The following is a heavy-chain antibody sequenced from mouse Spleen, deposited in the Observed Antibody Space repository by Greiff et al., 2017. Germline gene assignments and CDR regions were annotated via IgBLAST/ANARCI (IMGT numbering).Heavy chain of an antibody. CDR2: ISSGSSTI. Sequence: EVQLQQSGGGLVKPGGSLKLSCAASGFTFSDYGMHWVRQAPEKGLEWVAYISSGSSTIYYADTVKGRFTISRDNAKNTLFLQMTSLRSEDTAMYYCARFYYDYDLDYWGQGTTLTVSS. V-gene: IGHV5-17*01. D-gene: IGHD2-4*01. J-gene: IGHJ2*01. CDR3: ARFYYDYDLDY. CDR1: GFTFSDYG.